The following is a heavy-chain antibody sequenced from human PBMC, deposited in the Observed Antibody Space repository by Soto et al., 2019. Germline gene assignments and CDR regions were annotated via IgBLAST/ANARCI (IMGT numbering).Heavy chain of an antibody. Sequence: QLQLQESGPGLVKPSETLSLTCTVSGGSISSSSYYWGWIRQPPGKGLEWIGSIYYSGSTYYNPSLKSRVTISADTSKNQFSLKLSSVTAADTAVYSWASPKIAFYNGFDPWGQGTLVTVSS. CDR1: GGSISSSSYY. V-gene: IGHV4-39*01. CDR3: ASPKIAFYNGFDP. J-gene: IGHJ5*02. CDR2: IYYSGST. D-gene: IGHD3-3*02.